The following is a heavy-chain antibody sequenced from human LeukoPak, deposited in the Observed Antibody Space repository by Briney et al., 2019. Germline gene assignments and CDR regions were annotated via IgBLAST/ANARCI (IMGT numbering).Heavy chain of an antibody. CDR3: AKEYSGYDYLAAWAPSYYFDY. Sequence: PGGSLRLSCAASGFTFNKYTMNWVRQAPGKGLEWVSSISTSSSYIYYADSVKGRFTISRDNSKNTLYLQMNSLRAEDTAVYYCAKEYSGYDYLAAWAPSYYFDYWGQGTLVTVSS. D-gene: IGHD5-12*01. CDR1: GFTFNKYT. V-gene: IGHV3-21*06. CDR2: ISTSSSYI. J-gene: IGHJ4*02.